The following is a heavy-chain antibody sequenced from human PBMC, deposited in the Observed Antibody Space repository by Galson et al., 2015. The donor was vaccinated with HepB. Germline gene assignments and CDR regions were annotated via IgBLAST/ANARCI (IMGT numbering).Heavy chain of an antibody. Sequence: SLRLSCAASGFTFSSYAMHWVRQAPGKGLEWVAVISYDGSNKYYADSVKGRFTISRDNSKNTLYLQMNSLRAEDTAVYYCARDQGYYYDSSGYTPDYWGQGTLVTVSS. CDR2: ISYDGSNK. J-gene: IGHJ4*02. V-gene: IGHV3-30-3*01. CDR1: GFTFSSYA. CDR3: ARDQGYYYDSSGYTPDY. D-gene: IGHD3-22*01.